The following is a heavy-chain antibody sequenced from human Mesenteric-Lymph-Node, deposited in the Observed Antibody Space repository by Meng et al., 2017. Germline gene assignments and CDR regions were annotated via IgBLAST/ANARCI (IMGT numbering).Heavy chain of an antibody. Sequence: QVQLQQSGPGLVQPSQTLSLTCPISGDSVSSNSAAWIWIRQSPSRGLEWLGRTYYKSKWYNDYAVSVKRRITINPDTPRNQFSLQLNSVTPEDTAVYFCARERDSGPNHFDYWGQGILVTVSS. V-gene: IGHV6-1*01. CDR3: ARERDSGPNHFDY. D-gene: IGHD5-12*01. CDR1: GDSVSSNSAA. J-gene: IGHJ4*01. CDR2: TYYKSKWYN.